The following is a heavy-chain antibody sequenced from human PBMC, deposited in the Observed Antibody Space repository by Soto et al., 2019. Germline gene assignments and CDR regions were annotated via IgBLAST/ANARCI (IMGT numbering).Heavy chain of an antibody. V-gene: IGHV3-66*01. CDR1: GFTVSSNY. D-gene: IGHD5-18*01. J-gene: IGHJ4*02. Sequence: EVQLVESGGGLVQPGGSLRLSCAASGFTVSSNYMSWVRQAPGKGLEWVSVIYSGGSTYYADSVKGRFTISRDNSKNTLYLQMNSLRAEDTAVYYCRSSSGGDTAMTDYFDYWGQGTLVTVSS. CDR2: IYSGGST. CDR3: RSSSGGDTAMTDYFDY.